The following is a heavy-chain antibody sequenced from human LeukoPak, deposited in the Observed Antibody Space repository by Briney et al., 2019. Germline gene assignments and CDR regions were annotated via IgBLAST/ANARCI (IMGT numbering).Heavy chain of an antibody. CDR2: TSNSGGST. J-gene: IGHJ4*02. Sequence: GGFLRLSCVGSGFTFSGYGMHWVRQAPGKGLEWVSATSNSGGSTYYADSVKGRFTISRDNSKNTLSLQMNSLRAEDTALYYCAKGWDGGYYFYFDYWGQGTLVTVSS. D-gene: IGHD5-12*01. CDR1: GFTFSGYG. CDR3: AKGWDGGYYFYFDY. V-gene: IGHV3-23*01.